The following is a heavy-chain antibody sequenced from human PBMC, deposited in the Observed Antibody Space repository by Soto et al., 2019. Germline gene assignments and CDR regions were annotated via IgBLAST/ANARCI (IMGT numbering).Heavy chain of an antibody. V-gene: IGHV4-59*01. D-gene: IGHD5-12*01. Sequence: SETLSLTCTVSRGSISNYYWNWIRQPPGKGLEWIGHINDSGSTNYNPSLKSRATISLDTSKDQFSLKLRSVTAADTATYFCARGGRGTYSGYHHDSWSQGTLVTVSS. J-gene: IGHJ4*02. CDR2: INDSGST. CDR1: RGSISNYY. CDR3: ARGGRGTYSGYHHDS.